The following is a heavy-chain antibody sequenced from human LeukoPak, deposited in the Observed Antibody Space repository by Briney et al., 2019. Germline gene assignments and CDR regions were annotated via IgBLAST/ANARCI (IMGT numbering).Heavy chain of an antibody. D-gene: IGHD3-22*01. CDR3: ARLNKGLLHFWY. CDR2: IYYSGST. J-gene: IGHJ4*02. V-gene: IGHV4-39*01. CDR1: GGSISSSSYY. Sequence: SETLSLTCTVSGGSISSSSYYWGWIRQPPGKGLEWIGGIYYSGSTYYNPSLKSRVTISVDTSKNQFSLKLSSVTAADTAVYYCARLNKGLLHFWYWGQGTLVTVSS.